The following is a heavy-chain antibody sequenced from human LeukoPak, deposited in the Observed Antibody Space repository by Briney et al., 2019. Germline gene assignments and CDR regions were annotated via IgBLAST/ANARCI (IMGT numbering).Heavy chain of an antibody. CDR2: INHSGST. CDR1: GGSFSGYY. Sequence: SETLSLTCAVYGGSFSGYYWSWIRQPPGKGLEWIGEINHSGSTNYNPSLKSRVTISVDTSKNQFSLKLSSVTAADTAVYYCARVKIDYDFWSGYPYFDYWGQGTLVTVSS. D-gene: IGHD3-3*01. CDR3: ARVKIDYDFWSGYPYFDY. J-gene: IGHJ4*02. V-gene: IGHV4-34*01.